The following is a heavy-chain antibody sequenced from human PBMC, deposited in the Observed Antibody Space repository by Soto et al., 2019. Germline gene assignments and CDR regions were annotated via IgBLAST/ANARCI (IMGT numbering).Heavy chain of an antibody. CDR3: AKDRDSSGYYYRNY. D-gene: IGHD3-22*01. J-gene: IGHJ4*02. Sequence: PGGVLRLSCAASGFTFSSYAMSWVRQAPGKGLEWVSAISGTGDSTYYADSVKGRFTISRDNSKNTLYLQINSLRAEDTAVYYCAKDRDSSGYYYRNYWGQGALVTVSS. CDR1: GFTFSSYA. CDR2: ISGTGDST. V-gene: IGHV3-23*01.